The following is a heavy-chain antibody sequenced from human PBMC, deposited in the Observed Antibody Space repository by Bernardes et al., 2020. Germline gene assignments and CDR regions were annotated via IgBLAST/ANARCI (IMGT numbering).Heavy chain of an antibody. CDR1: GGSISSSSYY. V-gene: IGHV4-39*01. CDR3: ARRGQWLSPFDY. D-gene: IGHD6-19*01. CDR2: IYYSGST. Sequence: LSLTCTVSGGSISSSSYYWGWIRQPPGKGLEWIGSIYYSGSTYYNPSLKSRVTISVDTSKNQFSLKLSSVTAADTAVYYCARRGQWLSPFDYWGQGTLVTVSS. J-gene: IGHJ4*02.